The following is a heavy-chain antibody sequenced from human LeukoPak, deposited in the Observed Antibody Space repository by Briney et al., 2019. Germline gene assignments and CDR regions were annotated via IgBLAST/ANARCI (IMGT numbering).Heavy chain of an antibody. D-gene: IGHD4-17*01. J-gene: IGHJ4*02. V-gene: IGHV4-59*08. CDR3: ARRGLRPNGGVYY. CDR1: GGSISSYS. CDR2: IYYSGST. Sequence: SETLSLTCTVSGGSISSYSWSCIRQPPGKGLEWIGYIYYSGSTNYNPSLKSRVTISVDTSKNQFSLKLSSVTAADTAVYYCARRGLRPNGGVYYWGQGTLVTVST.